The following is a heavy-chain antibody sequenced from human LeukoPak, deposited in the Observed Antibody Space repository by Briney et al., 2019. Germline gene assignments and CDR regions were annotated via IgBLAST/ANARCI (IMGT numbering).Heavy chain of an antibody. CDR1: GFTFSDYW. J-gene: IGHJ3*02. CDR3: TRDQTPSFSYGSGVFDI. Sequence: GGSLRLSCAASGFTFSDYWMHWVRQAPGKGLVWVSRINTDESSTIYADSVKGRFTISRDNAKNTLYLLMNSLTAEDTAVYYCTRDQTPSFSYGSGVFDIWGQGTMVTVSS. CDR2: INTDESST. V-gene: IGHV3-74*01. D-gene: IGHD3-10*01.